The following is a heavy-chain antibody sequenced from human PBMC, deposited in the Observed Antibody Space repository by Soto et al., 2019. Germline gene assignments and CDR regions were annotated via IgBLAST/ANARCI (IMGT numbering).Heavy chain of an antibody. Sequence: EVHLVESGGGLVQPGGSLRLSCAASRFAVSDNYMSWARHAPGKGLEFVSLIYSGGTTSYADSVKGRFTISRDNSKNTLYLQMNKLSAEDTAVYYCATRTITLPHWGQGTLVTVSS. V-gene: IGHV3-66*01. CDR1: RFAVSDNY. J-gene: IGHJ4*02. CDR2: IYSGGTT. CDR3: ATRTITLPH. D-gene: IGHD5-12*01.